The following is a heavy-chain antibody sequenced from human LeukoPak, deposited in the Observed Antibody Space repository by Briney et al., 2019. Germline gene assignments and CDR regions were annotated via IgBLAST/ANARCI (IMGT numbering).Heavy chain of an antibody. D-gene: IGHD4-17*01. CDR2: ISNNGGST. CDR3: VRSVTTLSDFHN. CDR1: EFTLSSYI. Sequence: GGSLRLSCLASEFTLSSYIMHWVRQAPGKGLEYVSAISNNGGSTYYADSVKGRFTIFRGNSKNTLYLQMNSLRPEDTAVYYCVRSVTTLSDFHNWGQGTLVTVSS. V-gene: IGHV3-64D*09. J-gene: IGHJ4*02.